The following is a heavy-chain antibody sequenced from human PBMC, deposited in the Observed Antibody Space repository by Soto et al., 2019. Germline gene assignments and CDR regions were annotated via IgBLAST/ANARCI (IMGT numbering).Heavy chain of an antibody. D-gene: IGHD4-17*01. Sequence: SSETLSLTCAVYGGSFGGYYWSWIRQPPGKGLEWIGEINHSGSTNYNPSLKSRVTISVDTSKNQFSLKLSSVTAADTAVYYCARRGLLRLLQFYMDVWGKGTTVTVSS. CDR3: ARRGLLRLLQFYMDV. J-gene: IGHJ6*03. CDR1: GGSFGGYY. V-gene: IGHV4-34*01. CDR2: INHSGST.